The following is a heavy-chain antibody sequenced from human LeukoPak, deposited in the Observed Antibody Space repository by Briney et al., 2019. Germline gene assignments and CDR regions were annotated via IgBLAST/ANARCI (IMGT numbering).Heavy chain of an antibody. Sequence: SETLSLTCTVSGDSLSSSSYYWGWIRQPPGKGLEWIGSIYYSGNTYYNPSLKSRVTVSVDTSKNQFSLKLSSVTAADTAVYYCARGLKRGNFDYWGQGTLVTVSS. J-gene: IGHJ4*02. CDR2: IYYSGNT. CDR3: ARGLKRGNFDY. CDR1: GDSLSSSSYY. D-gene: IGHD3-16*01. V-gene: IGHV4-39*07.